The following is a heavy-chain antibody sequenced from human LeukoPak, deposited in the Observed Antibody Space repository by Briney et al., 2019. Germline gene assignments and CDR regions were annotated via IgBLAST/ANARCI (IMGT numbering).Heavy chain of an antibody. CDR1: GYTFTSYD. Sequence: ASVKVSCKASGYTFTSYDINWVRQATGQGLEWMGWMNPNSGNTGYAQKFQGRVTITRNTSISTAYMELSRLTYEDTAVYYCARVSAILGVVTGYFQYWGQGTLVTVSS. J-gene: IGHJ1*01. CDR2: MNPNSGNT. D-gene: IGHD3-3*01. V-gene: IGHV1-8*03. CDR3: ARVSAILGVVTGYFQY.